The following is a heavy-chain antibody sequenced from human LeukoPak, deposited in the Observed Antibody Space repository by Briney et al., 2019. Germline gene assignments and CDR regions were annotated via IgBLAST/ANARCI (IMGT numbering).Heavy chain of an antibody. J-gene: IGHJ4*02. Sequence: GGSLRLSCAASGFIFDDYGMSWVRQTPGKGLEWVSGINWNGGSTGYADSVKGRFTISRDNAKNSLYLQMNSLRAEEDTALYYCARDAPTVGVDSWGQGTLVTVSS. CDR2: INWNGGST. CDR1: GFIFDDYG. V-gene: IGHV3-20*04. CDR3: ARDAPTVGVDS.